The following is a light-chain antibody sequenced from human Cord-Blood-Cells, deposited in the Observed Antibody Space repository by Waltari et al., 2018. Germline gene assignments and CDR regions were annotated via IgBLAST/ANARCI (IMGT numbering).Light chain of an antibody. CDR2: LGS. Sequence: DIVMTRSPLSLPVTAGAPASIPCRSSQSLLHSNGYNYLDWYLQKPGQSPQLLIYLGSNRASGVPDRFSGSGSGTDFTLKISRVEAEDVGVYYCMQALQTRTFGQGTKLEIK. V-gene: IGKV2-28*01. CDR3: MQALQTRT. CDR1: QSLLHSNGYNY. J-gene: IGKJ2*01.